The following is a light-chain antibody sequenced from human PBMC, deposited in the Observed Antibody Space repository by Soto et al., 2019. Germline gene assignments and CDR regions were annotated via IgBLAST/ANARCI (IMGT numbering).Light chain of an antibody. V-gene: IGKV3-20*01. CDR2: GAS. CDR3: QQYGSSPYT. J-gene: IGKJ2*01. CDR1: QSVSSSY. Sequence: EIVLTQSPGTLSLSPGERATLSCRASQSVSSSYLAWHQQKPGQAPRLLIYGASSRATGIPDRFSGSGSGTDFTLTITRLEPDDFAVYYCQQYGSSPYTFGQGTKLEIK.